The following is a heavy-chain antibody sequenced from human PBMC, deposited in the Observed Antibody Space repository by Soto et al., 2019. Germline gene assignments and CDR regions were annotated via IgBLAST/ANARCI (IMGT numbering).Heavy chain of an antibody. CDR2: IYHSGNT. D-gene: IGHD5-18*01. V-gene: IGHV4-39*01. Sequence: PSETLSLTCSFSGDSIVGSTNYWGWIRQPPGKGLEWIGTIYHSGNTYYNPTLKSRVAISVDMSKNQFSLRLNSVTAADTAVYYCARHEWLQLWLVTEYWGQGALVTVSS. CDR1: GDSIVGSTNY. CDR3: ARHEWLQLWLVTEY. J-gene: IGHJ4*02.